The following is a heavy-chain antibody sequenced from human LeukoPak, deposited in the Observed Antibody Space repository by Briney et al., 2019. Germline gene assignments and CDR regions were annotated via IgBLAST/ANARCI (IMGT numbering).Heavy chain of an antibody. CDR1: GGTFSSYT. CDR2: IIPILGIA. CDR3: ARALSTHDYDSSGYSN. Sequence: VASVKVSCKASGGTFSSYTISWVRQAPGQGLEWMGRIIPILGIANYAQKFQGRVTITADKSTSTAYMELSSLRSEDTAVYYCARALSTHDYDSSGYSNWGQGTLVTVSS. J-gene: IGHJ4*02. V-gene: IGHV1-69*02. D-gene: IGHD3-22*01.